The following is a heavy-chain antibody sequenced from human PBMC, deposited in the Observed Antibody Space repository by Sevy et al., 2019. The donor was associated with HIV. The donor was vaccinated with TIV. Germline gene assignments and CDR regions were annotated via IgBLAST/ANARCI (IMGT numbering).Heavy chain of an antibody. D-gene: IGHD6-19*01. V-gene: IGHV3-23*01. CDR1: GFTFSNFA. CDR2: ISGGGGST. CDR3: ARDSGYSSGWYLGAY. Sequence: GGSLRLSCADSGFTFSNFAMSWVRQAPGKGLEWVSGISGGGGSTFYADSVKGRFTVSRDNSKNTLYLQMNSLRAEDTAVYYCARDSGYSSGWYLGAYWGQGTLVTVSS. J-gene: IGHJ4*02.